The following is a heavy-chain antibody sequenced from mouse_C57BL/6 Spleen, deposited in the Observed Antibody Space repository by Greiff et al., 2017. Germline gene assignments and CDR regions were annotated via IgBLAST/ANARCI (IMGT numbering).Heavy chain of an antibody. CDR3: ALYDGYWGITYAMDY. J-gene: IGHJ4*01. CDR1: GYAFSSYW. Sequence: VQLQQSGAELVQPGASVMISSKASGYAFSSYWLNWVKQRPGQVLARIGPLYPGVGDTIYNGKCKVKATLTADKSSSTAYMLLSSLTSEDSAVYFCALYDGYWGITYAMDYWGQGTSVTVS. CDR2: LYPGVGDT. D-gene: IGHD2-3*01. V-gene: IGHV1-80*01.